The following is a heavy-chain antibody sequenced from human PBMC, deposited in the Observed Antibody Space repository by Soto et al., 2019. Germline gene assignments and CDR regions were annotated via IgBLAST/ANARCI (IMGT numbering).Heavy chain of an antibody. Sequence: TLSLTCTVSGCSISSSRYYWGWIRQPPGKGLEWIGSIYYSGSTYYNPSLKNRVTISVDTSKNQFSLKLSSVTAADTAVYYCARHGRSGYDTLFDYWGQGTLVTVSS. J-gene: IGHJ4*02. V-gene: IGHV4-39*01. CDR1: GCSISSSRYY. CDR2: IYYSGST. D-gene: IGHD5-12*01. CDR3: ARHGRSGYDTLFDY.